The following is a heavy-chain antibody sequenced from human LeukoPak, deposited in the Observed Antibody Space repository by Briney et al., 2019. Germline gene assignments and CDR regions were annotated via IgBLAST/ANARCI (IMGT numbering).Heavy chain of an antibody. J-gene: IGHJ6*03. CDR3: ARVLGYYYYYMDV. CDR1: GFTFSSYG. Sequence: PGGSLRLSCAASGFTFSSYGMHWVRQAPGKGLEWVAVISYDGSNKYYADSVKGRFTISRDNSKNTLYLQMYSLRAEDTAVYYCARVLGYYYYYMDVWGKGTTVTVSS. V-gene: IGHV3-30*03. CDR2: ISYDGSNK.